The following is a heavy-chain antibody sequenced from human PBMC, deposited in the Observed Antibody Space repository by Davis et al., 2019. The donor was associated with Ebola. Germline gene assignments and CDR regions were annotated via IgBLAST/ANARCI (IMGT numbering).Heavy chain of an antibody. CDR1: GYKFSSYA. Sequence: ASVKVSCKASGYKFSSYAVTWVRRAPGQGLEWMGRINANNGDTNYAQKFQGRVNMTTDTSTSTAYMELKSLTSDDTALYYCARDLGALGFDNWGQGTLVTVSS. CDR2: INANNGDT. D-gene: IGHD1-26*01. J-gene: IGHJ4*02. V-gene: IGHV1-18*01. CDR3: ARDLGALGFDN.